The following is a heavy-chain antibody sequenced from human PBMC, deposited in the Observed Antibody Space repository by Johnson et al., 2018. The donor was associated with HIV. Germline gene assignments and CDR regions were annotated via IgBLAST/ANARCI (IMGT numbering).Heavy chain of an antibody. Sequence: QVQLVESGGGVVQPGTSLRLSCAASGFTFSYYAIFWVRQAPGKGLEWVAVISHDGSNKYYADSVKGRFTISRDNSKNTLYRQMNSLRAEDTAVYYCARFLLGVDIWDQGKMVTVSS. CDR2: ISHDGSNK. CDR3: ARFLLGVDI. V-gene: IGHV3-30-3*01. J-gene: IGHJ3*02. D-gene: IGHD3-3*01. CDR1: GFTFSYYA.